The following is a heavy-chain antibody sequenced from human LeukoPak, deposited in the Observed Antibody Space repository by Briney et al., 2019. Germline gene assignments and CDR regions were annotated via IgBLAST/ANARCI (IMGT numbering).Heavy chain of an antibody. V-gene: IGHV5-51*01. CDR2: IYLGDSDT. J-gene: IGHJ4*02. CDR1: GLTFTSYW. Sequence: PGGSLRLSCAASGLTFTSYWTGWVRQMPGRGLEWMGNIYLGDSDTIYSPALQGHVTFSADKSIRTAYLQWSSMKASDTAMYYCARRRDGYNYVGTDYWGQGTLVTVSS. D-gene: IGHD5-24*01. CDR3: ARRRDGYNYVGTDY.